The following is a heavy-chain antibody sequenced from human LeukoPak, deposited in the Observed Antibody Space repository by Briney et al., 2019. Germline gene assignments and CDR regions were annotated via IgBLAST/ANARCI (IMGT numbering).Heavy chain of an antibody. Sequence: GGSLRLSCAGSGFSFSSYGMHWVRQAPGKGLEWVAVIWYDGSNEYYGDSVKGRFTISRDNSKYTLYLQMNSLRAEDTAVYYCARGQTSRDGYNYMDYWGQGTLVTVSS. D-gene: IGHD5-24*01. J-gene: IGHJ4*02. V-gene: IGHV3-33*01. CDR1: GFSFSSYG. CDR3: ARGQTSRDGYNYMDY. CDR2: IWYDGSNE.